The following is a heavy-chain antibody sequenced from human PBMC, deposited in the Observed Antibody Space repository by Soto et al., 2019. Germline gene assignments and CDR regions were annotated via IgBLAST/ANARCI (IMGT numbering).Heavy chain of an antibody. Sequence: GGSLRLSCAASGFTVSSNSMSWVRQAPGKGLEWVSVIYSGGSTYCADSVKDRFTISRDNSKNTLYLQMNSLRAEDTAVYYCARVERGYSFGVISYYYYMDVWGKGTTVTVSS. J-gene: IGHJ6*03. V-gene: IGHV3-66*01. D-gene: IGHD5-18*01. CDR3: ARVERGYSFGVISYYYYMDV. CDR2: IYSGGST. CDR1: GFTVSSNS.